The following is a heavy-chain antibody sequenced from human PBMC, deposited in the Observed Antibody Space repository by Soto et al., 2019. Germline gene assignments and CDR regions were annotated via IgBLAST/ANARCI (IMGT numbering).Heavy chain of an antibody. D-gene: IGHD5-18*01. J-gene: IGHJ4*02. CDR1: GYTFTSYD. CDR2: MNPNTGNT. V-gene: IGHV1-8*01. CDR3: ARESSYGLVY. Sequence: ASVKVSCEASGYTFTSYDINWVRQATGQGLEWMGWMNPNTGNTAYAQKFQGRVTMTRNTSISTAYMELSSLRSEGTAVYYCARESSYGLVYWGQGTLVTVSS.